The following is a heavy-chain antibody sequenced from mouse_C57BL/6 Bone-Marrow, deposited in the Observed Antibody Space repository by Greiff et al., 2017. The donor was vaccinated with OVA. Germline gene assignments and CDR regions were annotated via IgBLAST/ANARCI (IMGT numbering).Heavy chain of an antibody. V-gene: IGHV5-9-1*02. D-gene: IGHD4-1*01. J-gene: IGHJ4*01. CDR3: TRGHWGAMDY. Sequence: EVQLVESGAGLVKPGGSLKLPCAASGFTFSSYAMSWVRQTPEKRLEWVAYISSGGDYIYYADTVKGRFTISRDNARNTLYLQMSSLNSEDTAMYYCTRGHWGAMDYCCQGTSVTVSS. CDR1: GFTFSSYA. CDR2: ISSGGDYI.